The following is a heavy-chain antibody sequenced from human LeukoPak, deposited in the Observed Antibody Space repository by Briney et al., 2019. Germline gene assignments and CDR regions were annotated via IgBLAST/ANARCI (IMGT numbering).Heavy chain of an antibody. J-gene: IGHJ4*02. CDR1: GFTFSSYD. CDR3: ARGRYCSSTSCYGKNEFDY. Sequence: GGSLRLSCAASGFTFSSYDMHWVRQATGKGLEWVSAIGTAGDPYYPGSVKGRFTISRENAKNSLYLQMNSLRAGDTAVYYCARGRYCSSTSCYGKNEFDYWGQGTLVTVSP. D-gene: IGHD2-2*01. V-gene: IGHV3-13*05. CDR2: IGTAGDP.